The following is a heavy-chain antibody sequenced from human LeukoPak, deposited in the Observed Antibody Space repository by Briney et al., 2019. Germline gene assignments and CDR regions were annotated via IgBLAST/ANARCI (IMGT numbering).Heavy chain of an antibody. V-gene: IGHV3-30*02. Sequence: PGGSLRLSCAASGFTFSSYCMNWVRQAPGKGLEWVAFIRYDGSNKYYADSVKGRFTISRDNSKNTLYLQMNSLRAEDTAVYYCATVPLLWFGEFSYMDVWGKGTTVTVSS. J-gene: IGHJ6*03. D-gene: IGHD3-10*01. CDR3: ATVPLLWFGEFSYMDV. CDR1: GFTFSSYC. CDR2: IRYDGSNK.